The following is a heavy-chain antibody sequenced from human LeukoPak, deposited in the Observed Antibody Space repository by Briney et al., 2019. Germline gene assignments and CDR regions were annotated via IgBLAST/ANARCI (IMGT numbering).Heavy chain of an antibody. CDR3: ARDLDYYGSGSYYNEGGY. D-gene: IGHD3-10*01. Sequence: GGSLRLSCAASGFTFSSYSMNWVRQAPGKGLEWVSYISSSGSTIYYADSVKGRFTISRDNAKNSLYLQMNSVRAEDTAVYYCARDLDYYGSGSYYNEGGYWGQGTLVTVSS. V-gene: IGHV3-48*04. CDR1: GFTFSSYS. CDR2: ISSSGSTI. J-gene: IGHJ4*02.